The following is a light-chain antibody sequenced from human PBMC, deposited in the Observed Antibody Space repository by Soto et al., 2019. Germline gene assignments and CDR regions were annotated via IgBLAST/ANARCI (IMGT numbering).Light chain of an antibody. Sequence: EAVLSKSPCTLSLSHEERAPLSCRPSPSVCNNYLAWYQQKPGQAPRLLIYGASNRATGIPDRFRATGIPDRFSGSGSGTDFTLTISRLEPADSAVYYCQQYANSRTSGQGAKV. CDR1: PSVCNNY. CDR3: QQYANSRT. CDR2: GAS. V-gene: IGKV3-20*01. J-gene: IGKJ1*01.